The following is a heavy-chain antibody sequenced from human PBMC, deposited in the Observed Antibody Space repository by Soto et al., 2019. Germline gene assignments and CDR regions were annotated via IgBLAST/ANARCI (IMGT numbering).Heavy chain of an antibody. V-gene: IGHV3-30-3*01. CDR3: AKNYDFWSGYYTTIDY. D-gene: IGHD3-3*01. CDR2: ISYDGSNK. Sequence: PGGSLRLSCAASGFTFSSYAMHWVRQAPGKGLEWVAVISYDGSNKYYADSVKGRFTISRDNSKNTLYLQMNSLRAEDTAVYYCAKNYDFWSGYYTTIDYWGQGTLVTVSS. CDR1: GFTFSSYA. J-gene: IGHJ4*02.